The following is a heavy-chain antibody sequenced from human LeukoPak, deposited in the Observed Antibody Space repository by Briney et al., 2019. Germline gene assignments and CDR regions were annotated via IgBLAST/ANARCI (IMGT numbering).Heavy chain of an antibody. V-gene: IGHV3-48*03. CDR1: GFTFSSYE. CDR3: ARDRDNCGGDCYSNGDDY. D-gene: IGHD2-21*02. Sequence: PGGSLRLSCAASGFTFSSYEMNWVRQAPGKGLEWVSYISSSGSTIYYADSVKGRFTISRDNAKNSLYLQMNSLRAEDTAVYYCARDRDNCGGDCYSNGDDYWGQGTLVTVSS. J-gene: IGHJ4*02. CDR2: ISSSGSTI.